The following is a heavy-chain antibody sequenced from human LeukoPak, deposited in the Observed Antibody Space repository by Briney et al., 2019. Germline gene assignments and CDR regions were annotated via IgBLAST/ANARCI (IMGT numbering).Heavy chain of an antibody. D-gene: IGHD4-17*01. V-gene: IGHV4-59*11. CDR2: IYYSGST. J-gene: IGHJ4*02. Sequence: SETLSLTCTVSGGSISGHYWSWIRQSPGKGPEWIGNIYYSGSTNYNPSLKSRVIISVDTSKNQFSLKLYSVTAADTALYYCASARTTDKFDYWGQGTLVTVSS. CDR1: GGSISGHY. CDR3: ASARTTDKFDY.